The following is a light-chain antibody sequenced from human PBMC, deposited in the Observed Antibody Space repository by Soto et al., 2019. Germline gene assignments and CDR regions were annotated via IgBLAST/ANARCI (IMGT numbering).Light chain of an antibody. CDR2: DAS. Sequence: EIVFTQSPATLSLSPGERATLCCGASQSVSSYLAWYQQKPGQAPRLLIYDASNRATGIPARFSGSGSGTDFTLTISSLEPEDFAVYYCQQRSNWLWTFGQGTKVEFK. V-gene: IGKV3-11*01. CDR3: QQRSNWLWT. CDR1: QSVSSY. J-gene: IGKJ1*01.